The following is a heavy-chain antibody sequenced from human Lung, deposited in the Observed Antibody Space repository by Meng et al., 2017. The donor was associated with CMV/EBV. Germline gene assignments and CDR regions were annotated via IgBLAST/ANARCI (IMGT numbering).Heavy chain of an antibody. Sequence: SETLSLTCTVSGYSISSGYYWGWIRQPPGKGLEWIGSIYHSGSTYYNPSLKSRVTISVDTSKNQFSLKLSSVTAADTAVYYCARVSSSFLEWLVWYNWFDPWXQGTLVXVSS. D-gene: IGHD3-3*01. J-gene: IGHJ5*02. CDR2: IYHSGST. CDR1: GYSISSGYY. V-gene: IGHV4-38-2*02. CDR3: ARVSSSFLEWLVWYNWFDP.